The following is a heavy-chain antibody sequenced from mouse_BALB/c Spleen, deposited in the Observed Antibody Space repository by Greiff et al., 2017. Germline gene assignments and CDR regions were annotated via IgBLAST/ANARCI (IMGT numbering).Heavy chain of an antibody. CDR2: ILPGSGST. D-gene: IGHD2-10*02. V-gene: IGHV1-9*01. CDR1: GYTFSSYW. J-gene: IGHJ3*01. CDR3: ARRKYGSPSWFAY. Sequence: QVQLKESGAELMKPGASVKISCKATGYTFSSYWIEWVKQRPGHGLEWIGEILPGSGSTNYNEKFKGKATFTADTSSNTAYMQLSSLTAEDSAVYYCARRKYGSPSWFAYWGQGTLVTVSA.